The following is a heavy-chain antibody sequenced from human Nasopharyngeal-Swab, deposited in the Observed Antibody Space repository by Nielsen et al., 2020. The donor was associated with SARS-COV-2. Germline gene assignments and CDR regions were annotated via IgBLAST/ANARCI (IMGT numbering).Heavy chain of an antibody. D-gene: IGHD4-17*01. V-gene: IGHV4-59*01. J-gene: IGHJ6*02. CDR2: IYYSGST. CDR1: GGSISSYY. CDR3: ARDLLYGDFYYYYGIDV. Sequence: SATLSLTCTVSGGSISSYYWSWLRQPPGKGLEWIGYIYYSGSTNYNPSLKSRVNISVDTSKNQFFLKLSSVTAADTAVYYCARDLLYGDFYYYYGIDVWGQGTTVTVSS.